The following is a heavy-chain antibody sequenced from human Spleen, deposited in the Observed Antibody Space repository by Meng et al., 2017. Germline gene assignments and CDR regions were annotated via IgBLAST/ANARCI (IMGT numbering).Heavy chain of an antibody. J-gene: IGHJ3*02. CDR1: GASITSAGGYY. Sequence: LRLSCTVSGASITSAGGYYWNWVRQHPGKGLEWIGYIYYSGTTDYNPSLKSRVTISLDTSKNQFSLKLSSVTAADTAMYYCARTDGSGYQYHDAFDIWGQGTMVTVSS. CDR3: ARTDGSGYQYHDAFDI. CDR2: IYYSGTT. D-gene: IGHD3-3*01. V-gene: IGHV4-31*03.